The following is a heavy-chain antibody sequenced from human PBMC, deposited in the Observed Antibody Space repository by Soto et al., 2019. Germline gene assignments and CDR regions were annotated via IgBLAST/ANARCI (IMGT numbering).Heavy chain of an antibody. V-gene: IGHV1-18*01. CDR1: GYTFTSYG. Sequence: QVQLVQSGAEVKKPGASVKVSCKASGYTFTSYGISWVRQAPGQGLEWMGWISAYNGNTNYAQKLQGRVTMTTDTSTRTDYMELRSLRSDDTAVYYCARGWGIRSWYSENWFDPWGQGTLVTVSS. CDR3: ARGWGIRSWYSENWFDP. J-gene: IGHJ5*02. CDR2: ISAYNGNT. D-gene: IGHD6-13*01.